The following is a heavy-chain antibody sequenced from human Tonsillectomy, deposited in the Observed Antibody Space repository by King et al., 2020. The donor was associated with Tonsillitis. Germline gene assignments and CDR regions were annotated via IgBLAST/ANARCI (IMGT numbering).Heavy chain of an antibody. CDR1: GGSISSSSYY. CDR2: IYYSGST. Sequence: QLQESGPGLVKPSETLSLTCTVSGGSISSSSYYWGWIRQPPGKGLEWIGSIYYSGSTYYNPSLKSRVTISVDTSKNQLSLKLSSVTAADTAVYYCAIRRIVVVVAATEFDYWGQGTLVTVSS. J-gene: IGHJ4*02. D-gene: IGHD2-15*01. CDR3: AIRRIVVVVAATEFDY. V-gene: IGHV4-39*07.